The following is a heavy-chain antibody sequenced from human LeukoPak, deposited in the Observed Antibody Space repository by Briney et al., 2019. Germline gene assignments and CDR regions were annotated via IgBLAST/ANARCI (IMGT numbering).Heavy chain of an antibody. J-gene: IGHJ4*02. CDR2: INHSGST. CDR1: GGSFSGYY. V-gene: IGHV4-34*01. Sequence: SETLSLTCAVYGGSFSGYYWSWIRQPPGKGLEWIGEINHSGSTNYNPSLKSRVTISVDTSKNQFSLKLSSVTAADTAVYYCARTTVRKSHDYWGQGTLVTVSS. CDR3: ARTTVRKSHDY. D-gene: IGHD1-14*01.